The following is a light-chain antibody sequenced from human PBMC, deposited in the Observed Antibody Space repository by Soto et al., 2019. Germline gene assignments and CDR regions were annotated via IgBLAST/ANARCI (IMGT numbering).Light chain of an antibody. V-gene: IGKV3-11*01. CDR3: QQRSNWPRFT. CDR1: QSVSSY. CDR2: GAS. Sequence: EIVLTQSPATLSLSPGERATLSCRASQSVSSYLAWYQQKPGQAPRLLIYGASSRATGIPDRFSGSGSGTDFTLTISSLEPEDFAVYYCQQRSNWPRFTFGPGTKVDI. J-gene: IGKJ3*01.